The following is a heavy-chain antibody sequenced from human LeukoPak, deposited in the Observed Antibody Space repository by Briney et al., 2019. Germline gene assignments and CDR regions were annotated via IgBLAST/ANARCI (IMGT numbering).Heavy chain of an antibody. V-gene: IGHV1-46*01. D-gene: IGHD5-18*01. CDR2: INPSGGST. Sequence: SVKVSCKASGYTFTSYYMHWVRQAPGQGLEWMGIINPSGGSTSYAQKFQGRVTMTRDTSTSTVYMELSSLRSEDTAVYHCARAQLWLHPIFDYWGQGTLVTVSS. J-gene: IGHJ4*02. CDR3: ARAQLWLHPIFDY. CDR1: GYTFTSYY.